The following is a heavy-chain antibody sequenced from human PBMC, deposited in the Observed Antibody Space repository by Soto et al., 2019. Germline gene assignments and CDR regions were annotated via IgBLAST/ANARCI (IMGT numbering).Heavy chain of an antibody. CDR3: VRALRHTAMVYPWFDP. V-gene: IGHV4-31*03. CDR2: VYESGYT. J-gene: IGHJ5*02. D-gene: IGHD5-18*01. CDR1: GASVSTGAYY. Sequence: SETLSLTFTVSGASVSTGAYYWGWVRHRPGRGLEWIGYVYESGYTYYNMSLKSRLTISLDRSNNQFSLGLTSVTAADTAVYYCVRALRHTAMVYPWFDPWGQGTLVTVSS.